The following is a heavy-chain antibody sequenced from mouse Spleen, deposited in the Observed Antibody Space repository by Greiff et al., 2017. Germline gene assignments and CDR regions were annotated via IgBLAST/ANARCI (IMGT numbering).Heavy chain of an antibody. Sequence: EVHLVESGAELVRPGASVKLSCTASGFNIKDDYMHWVKQRPEQGLEWIGWIDPENGDTEYASKFQGKATITADTSSNTAYLQLSSLTSEDTAVYYCTVYYYGSSSIFDYWGQGTTLTVSS. J-gene: IGHJ2*01. CDR1: GFNIKDDY. CDR3: TVYYYGSSSIFDY. CDR2: IDPENGDT. D-gene: IGHD1-1*01. V-gene: IGHV14-4*01.